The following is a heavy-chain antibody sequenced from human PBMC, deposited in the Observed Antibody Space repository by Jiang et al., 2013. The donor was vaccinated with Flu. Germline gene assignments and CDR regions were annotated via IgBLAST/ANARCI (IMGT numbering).Heavy chain of an antibody. CDR1: GGSISSSSYY. D-gene: IGHD3-3*01. Sequence: TCTVSGGSISSSSYYWGWIRQPPGKGLEWIGSIYYSGSTYYNPSLKSRVTISVDTSKNQFSLKLSSVTAADTAVYYCARRKGSGSHDYWGQGTLVTVSS. CDR3: ARRKGSGSHDY. V-gene: IGHV4-39*01. CDR2: IYYSGST. J-gene: IGHJ4*02.